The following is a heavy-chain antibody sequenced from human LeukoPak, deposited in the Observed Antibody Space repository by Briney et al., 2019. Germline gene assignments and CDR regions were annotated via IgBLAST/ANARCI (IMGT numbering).Heavy chain of an antibody. V-gene: IGHV3-30*18. CDR2: ISYDGSNK. J-gene: IGHJ4*02. CDR1: GFTFSSYG. CDR3: AKDLSYYDSSGYYQPSYFDY. Sequence: QPGGSLRLSCAASGFTFSSYGMHWVRQAPGKGLEWVAVISYDGSNKYYADSVKGRFTISRDSSKNTLYLQMNSLRAEDTAVYYCAKDLSYYDSSGYYQPSYFDYWGQGTLVTVSS. D-gene: IGHD3-22*01.